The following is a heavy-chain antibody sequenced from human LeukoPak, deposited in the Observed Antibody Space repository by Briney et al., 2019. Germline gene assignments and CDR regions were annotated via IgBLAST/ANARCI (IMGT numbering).Heavy chain of an antibody. J-gene: IGHJ5*02. CDR1: GFTFSDYY. CDR2: ISSSGSTI. CDR3: ARDRGPSDYSNRGWFDP. V-gene: IGHV3-11*04. D-gene: IGHD4-11*01. Sequence: GGSLRLSCAASGFTFSDYYMSWIRQAPGKGPEWVSYISSSGSTIYYADSVKGRFTISRDNAKNSLYLQMNSLRAEDTAVYYCARDRGPSDYSNRGWFDPWGQGTLVTVSS.